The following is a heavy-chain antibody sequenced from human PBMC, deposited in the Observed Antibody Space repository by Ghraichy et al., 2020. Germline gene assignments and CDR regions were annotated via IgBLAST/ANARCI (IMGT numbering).Heavy chain of an antibody. CDR1: GFNFSIYA. Sequence: LSLTCVASSGFNFSIYAMSWVRQAPGKGLEWVSAISGSGGRTYYADSVKGRFTISRDNSKNTLYVQMTSLRAEDPAVYYCAKESVAGVSDAGDAFDGWGQGTLVTVSA. CDR2: ISGSGGRT. CDR3: AKESVAGVSDAGDAFDG. J-gene: IGHJ3*01. V-gene: IGHV3-23*01. D-gene: IGHD6-19*01.